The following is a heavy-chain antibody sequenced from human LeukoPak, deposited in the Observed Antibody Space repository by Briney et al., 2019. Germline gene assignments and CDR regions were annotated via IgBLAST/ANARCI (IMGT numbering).Heavy chain of an antibody. D-gene: IGHD3-22*01. V-gene: IGHV3-21*01. Sequence: GGSLRLSGAASGFTLSDHYMNWVRQAPGKGLEWVSSISTHSNYIYYADSLKGRFTISRDNAKNSLHLQMNSLRADDTAIYYCARGHYDSSGSLDCWGQGTRVTVSS. J-gene: IGHJ4*02. CDR1: GFTLSDHY. CDR3: ARGHYDSSGSLDC. CDR2: ISTHSNYI.